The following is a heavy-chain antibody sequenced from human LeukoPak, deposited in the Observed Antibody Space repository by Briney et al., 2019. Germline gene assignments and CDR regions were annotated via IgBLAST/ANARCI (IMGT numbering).Heavy chain of an antibody. CDR2: ISGNGGST. Sequence: GGSLRLSCAASGFTFSSYAMSWVRQAPGKGLEWVSAISGNGGSTYYADSVKGRFTISRDNSKNTLYLQMNSLRAEDTAVYYCAKDLTPRSNYWYFDLWGRGTLVTVSS. CDR1: GFTFSSYA. V-gene: IGHV3-23*01. J-gene: IGHJ2*01. D-gene: IGHD2-15*01. CDR3: AKDLTPRSNYWYFDL.